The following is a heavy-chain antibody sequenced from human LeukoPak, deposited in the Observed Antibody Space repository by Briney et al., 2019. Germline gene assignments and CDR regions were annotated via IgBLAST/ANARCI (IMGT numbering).Heavy chain of an antibody. D-gene: IGHD3-22*01. CDR2: INHSGST. V-gene: IGHV4-34*01. J-gene: IGHJ4*02. Sequence: SETLSLTCAVYGGSFSGYYWSWIRQPPGKGLEWIGEINHSGSTNYNPSLKSRVTISVDTSKNQFSLKLSSVTAADTAVYYCARLGYYYDSSGYFRWGQGTLVTVSS. CDR3: ARLGYYYDSSGYFR. CDR1: GGSFSGYY.